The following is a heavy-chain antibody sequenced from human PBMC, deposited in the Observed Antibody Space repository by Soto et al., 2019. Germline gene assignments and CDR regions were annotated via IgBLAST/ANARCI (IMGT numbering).Heavy chain of an antibody. D-gene: IGHD4-17*01. CDR2: IIPIFGTA. CDR3: ASGATVVIAPGPRFDY. Sequence: QVPLVQSGAEVKKPGSSVKVSCKASGGTFSSYAISWVRQAPGQGLEWMGGIIPIFGTANYAQKFQGRVTITADESTSTDYMELSSLRSEDTAVYYCASGATVVIAPGPRFDYWGQGTLVTVSS. V-gene: IGHV1-69*01. CDR1: GGTFSSYA. J-gene: IGHJ4*02.